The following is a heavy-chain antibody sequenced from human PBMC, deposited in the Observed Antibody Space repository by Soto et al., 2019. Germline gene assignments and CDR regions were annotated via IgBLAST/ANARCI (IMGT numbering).Heavy chain of an antibody. CDR1: GGSISGSY. Sequence: SETLSLTCTVSGGSISGSYWRWIRQTPGKVLEWVGYIHYSGSTNYNPPLKSRVTMSVDSAKNQLSLQLSSVTAADPAVYFCTKYRRTDAEGYSFDYWGQGALVTVSS. J-gene: IGHJ4*02. CDR2: IHYSGST. CDR3: TKYRRTDAEGYSFDY. V-gene: IGHV4-59*01. D-gene: IGHD2-15*01.